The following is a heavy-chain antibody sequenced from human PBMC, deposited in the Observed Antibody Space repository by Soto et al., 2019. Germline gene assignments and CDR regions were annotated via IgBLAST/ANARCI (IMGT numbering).Heavy chain of an antibody. Sequence: GESLKISCKGSGYSFTSYWIGWVRQMPGKGLEWMGIIYPGDSDTRYSPTFQGQGTIPADKSISTAYLQGSSLKASDTTRYYCARSRSFWSGYQMDVWGQGTTVTVSS. CDR1: GYSFTSYW. J-gene: IGHJ6*02. CDR3: ARSRSFWSGYQMDV. CDR2: IYPGDSDT. V-gene: IGHV5-51*01. D-gene: IGHD3-3*01.